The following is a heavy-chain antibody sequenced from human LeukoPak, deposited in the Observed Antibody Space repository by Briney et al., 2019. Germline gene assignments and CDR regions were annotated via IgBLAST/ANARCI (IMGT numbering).Heavy chain of an antibody. J-gene: IGHJ3*02. CDR1: GFSLSTSGVG. V-gene: IGHV2-5*01. Sequence: SGPTLVKPTQTLTLTCTFSGFSLSTSGVGVGWIRQPPGKALEWLALIYWNDDKRYSPSLKSRLTITKDTSKNQVVLTMTNMDPVDTATYYCARVYYDILTGYFPDAFDIWGQGTMVTVSS. D-gene: IGHD3-9*01. CDR2: IYWNDDK. CDR3: ARVYYDILTGYFPDAFDI.